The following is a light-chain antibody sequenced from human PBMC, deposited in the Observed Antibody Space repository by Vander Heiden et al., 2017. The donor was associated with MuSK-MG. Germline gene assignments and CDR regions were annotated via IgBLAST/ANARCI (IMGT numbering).Light chain of an antibody. Sequence: DIQLTQSPSSLSASVGDRVTITCRASQTIFNYLNWYQQSPGKAPKLLIYSASTLQSGTPPRFSGSGSGTDFTLVISRLQPEDFATYYCQQGYTTPLTFGGGTKIETK. CDR1: QTIFNY. V-gene: IGKV1-39*01. CDR2: SAS. CDR3: QQGYTTPLT. J-gene: IGKJ4*01.